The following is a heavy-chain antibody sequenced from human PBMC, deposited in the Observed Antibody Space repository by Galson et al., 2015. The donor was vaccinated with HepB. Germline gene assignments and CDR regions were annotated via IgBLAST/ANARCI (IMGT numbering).Heavy chain of an antibody. CDR2: INDDGRNT. CDR3: TKGDGGYYEIDS. CDR1: GFTIRNYG. J-gene: IGHJ4*02. V-gene: IGHV3-23*01. Sequence: SLRLSCAASGFTIRNYGMSWVRQAPGKGLEWVSTINDDGRNTHYADNVRGRFTISKDTSENTLYLHMNSLRADDTAVYYCTKGDGGYYEIDSWGQGALVSVSS. D-gene: IGHD1-26*01.